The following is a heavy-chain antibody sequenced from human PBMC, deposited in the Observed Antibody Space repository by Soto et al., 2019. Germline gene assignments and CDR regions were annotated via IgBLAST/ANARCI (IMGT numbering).Heavy chain of an antibody. CDR1: GFTFSSYA. Sequence: EVQLLESGGGLVQPGGSLRLSCAASGFTFSSYAMSWVRQAPGKGLEWVSAISGSGGSTYYADSVKGRFTISRDNSKNTLYLQMNSLRAEDTAVYYCAKDPAPPLCDILTGYPGGFDYWGQGTLVTVSS. CDR3: AKDPAPPLCDILTGYPGGFDY. J-gene: IGHJ4*02. D-gene: IGHD3-9*01. V-gene: IGHV3-23*01. CDR2: ISGSGGST.